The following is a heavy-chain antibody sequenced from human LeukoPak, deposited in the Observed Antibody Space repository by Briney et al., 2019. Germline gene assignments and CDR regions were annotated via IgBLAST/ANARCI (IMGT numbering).Heavy chain of an antibody. CDR2: IYTSGST. CDR3: ARSPPREAVVVPAARTRHRYYYYYMDV. Sequence: SETLSLTCTVSGGSISSYYWSWIRQPPGKGLEWIGYIYTSGSTNYNPSLKSRVTISVDTSKNQFSLKLSSVTAADTAVYYCARSPPREAVVVPAARTRHRYYYYYMDVWGKGTTVTVSS. D-gene: IGHD2-2*01. V-gene: IGHV4-4*09. J-gene: IGHJ6*03. CDR1: GGSISSYY.